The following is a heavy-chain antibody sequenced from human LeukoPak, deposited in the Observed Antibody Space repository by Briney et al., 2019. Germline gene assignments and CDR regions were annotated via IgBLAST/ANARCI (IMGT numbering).Heavy chain of an antibody. J-gene: IGHJ3*02. CDR1: GFTFSSYA. D-gene: IGHD3-16*01. V-gene: IGHV3-23*01. CDR2: ISGSGGST. Sequence: GGSLRLSCAASGFTFSSYAMSWVRQAPGKGLEWVSAISGSGGSTYYADSVKGRFTISRDNSKNTLYLQMNSLRAEDTDVYYCAKGVSYESRTSDAFDIWGQGTMVTVSS. CDR3: AKGVSYESRTSDAFDI.